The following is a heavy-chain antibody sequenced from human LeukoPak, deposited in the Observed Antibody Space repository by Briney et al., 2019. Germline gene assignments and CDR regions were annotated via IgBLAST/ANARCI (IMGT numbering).Heavy chain of an antibody. CDR2: ISDIGSI. CDR3: AGHHPRNTVDF. Sequence: SETLSLTCTVSGGSISRYYWSWLRQPPGKGLEWIAYISDIGSINYNPPLKSRVTISLDTSKNQFSRKLSSVTAADTAVYYCAGHHPRNTVDFWGQGTLVTVSS. CDR1: GGSISRYY. J-gene: IGHJ4*02. D-gene: IGHD2/OR15-2a*01. V-gene: IGHV4-59*08.